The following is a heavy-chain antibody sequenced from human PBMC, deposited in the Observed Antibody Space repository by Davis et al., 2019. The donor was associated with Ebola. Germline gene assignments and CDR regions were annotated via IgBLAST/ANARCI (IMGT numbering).Heavy chain of an antibody. CDR1: GYTFTSYY. CDR3: ARGGRLRYFDWLLHRNFDY. D-gene: IGHD3-9*01. CDR2: INPSGGST. J-gene: IGHJ4*02. V-gene: IGHV1-46*01. Sequence: ASVKVSCKASGYTFTSYYMHWVRQAPGQGLEWMGIINPSGGSTSYAQKFQGRVTMTRNTSISTAYMELSSLRSEDTAVYYCARGGRLRYFDWLLHRNFDYWGQGTLVTVSS.